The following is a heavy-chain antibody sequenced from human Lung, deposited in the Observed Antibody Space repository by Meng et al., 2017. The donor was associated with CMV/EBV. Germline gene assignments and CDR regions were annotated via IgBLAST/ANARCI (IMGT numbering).Heavy chain of an antibody. J-gene: IGHJ2*01. Sequence: DSGPGRGKTAQALPLTRPICVGAMRGGCYFWSWIRQPAGNGLGWIGRLYSRGRTHYNPSLKNRVTISAETSKNQFFLKLSSVTAADTAENYCARDSNWYFDLWGRGTLVTVSS. V-gene: IGHV4-61*02. CDR2: LYSRGRT. CDR1: VGAMRGGCYF. CDR3: ARDSNWYFDL.